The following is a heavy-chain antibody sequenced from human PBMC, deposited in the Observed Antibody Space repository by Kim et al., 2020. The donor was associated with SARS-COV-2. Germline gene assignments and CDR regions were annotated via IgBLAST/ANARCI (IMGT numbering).Heavy chain of an antibody. J-gene: IGHJ4*01. CDR3: ARHTAEWLQAIANYFD. Sequence: SETLSLTCTVSGGSISSSSYYWGWIRQPPGKGLEGIGSIYDSGSTYYNPSLESRVTISVDTSKNQFSLKLSSVTAADTAVYYCARHTAEWLQAIANYFD. V-gene: IGHV4-39*01. D-gene: IGHD3-3*01. CDR1: GGSISSSSYY. CDR2: IYDSGST.